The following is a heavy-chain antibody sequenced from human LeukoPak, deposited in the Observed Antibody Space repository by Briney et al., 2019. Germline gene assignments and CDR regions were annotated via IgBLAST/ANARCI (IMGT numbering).Heavy chain of an antibody. CDR3: ARGDFWSPFDAFDI. V-gene: IGHV4-34*01. CDR2: INHSGST. Sequence: SETLSLTCAVYGGSFSGYYWSWIRQPPGKGLEWIGVINHSGSTNYNPSLKSRVTISVDTSKNQFSLKLSSVTAADTAVYYCARGDFWSPFDAFDIWGQGTMVTVSS. D-gene: IGHD3-3*01. CDR1: GGSFSGYY. J-gene: IGHJ3*02.